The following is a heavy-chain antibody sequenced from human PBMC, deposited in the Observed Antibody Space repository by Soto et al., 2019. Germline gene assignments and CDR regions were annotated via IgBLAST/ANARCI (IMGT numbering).Heavy chain of an antibody. J-gene: IGHJ4*02. Sequence: QLQLQESGPGLVKPSETLSLTCTVSGGSISSSSYYWGWFRQPPGKGLEWIGSIYYSGSTYYNPSLKSRVTISVDTSKNQFSLKLSSVTAADTAVYYCARHRDIVVVVAATNFDYWGQGTLVTVSS. CDR3: ARHRDIVVVVAATNFDY. V-gene: IGHV4-39*01. CDR2: IYYSGST. CDR1: GGSISSSSYY. D-gene: IGHD2-15*01.